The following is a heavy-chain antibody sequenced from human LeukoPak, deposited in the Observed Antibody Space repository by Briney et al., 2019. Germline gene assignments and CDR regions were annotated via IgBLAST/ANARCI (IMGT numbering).Heavy chain of an antibody. D-gene: IGHD3-22*01. CDR3: VRLRRNSDTSGFYYYYDF. Sequence: GGSLRLSCAASGYTFSSYSIHWVRQAPGKGLEWVSSISVRSNYIYYADSVRGRFRISRDDARDSLYLQMNSLRAEDTAVYYCVRLRRNSDTSGFYYYYDFWGQGTLVTVSS. CDR2: ISVRSNYI. CDR1: GYTFSSYS. J-gene: IGHJ4*02. V-gene: IGHV3-21*01.